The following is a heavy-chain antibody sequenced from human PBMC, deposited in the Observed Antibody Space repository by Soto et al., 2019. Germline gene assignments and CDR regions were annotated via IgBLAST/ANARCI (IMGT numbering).Heavy chain of an antibody. D-gene: IGHD3-22*01. J-gene: IGHJ4*02. CDR2: IWYDGSNK. CDR3: ARDEYYYDSSGPGPDY. V-gene: IGHV3-33*01. Sequence: VGSLRLSFAASGFTFSSYGMHWVRQAPGKGLEWVAVIWYDGSNKYYADSVKGRFTISRDNSKNTLYLQMNSLRAEDTAVYYCARDEYYYDSSGPGPDYWGQGTLVTVSS. CDR1: GFTFSSYG.